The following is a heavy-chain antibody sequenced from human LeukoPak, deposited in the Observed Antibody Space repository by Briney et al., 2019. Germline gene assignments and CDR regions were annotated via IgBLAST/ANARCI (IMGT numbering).Heavy chain of an antibody. D-gene: IGHD1-1*01. CDR1: GFTVSSNY. J-gene: IGHJ4*02. V-gene: IGHV3-53*01. CDR2: IYSGGST. Sequence: GGSLRLSCAASGFTVSSNYINWVRQAPGKGLEWVSVIYSGGSTYYADSVKGRFTISRDNSKNTVYIQMNSLRAEDTAVYYCASFPRGVGERYFDYWGQGTLVTVSS. CDR3: ASFPRGVGERYFDY.